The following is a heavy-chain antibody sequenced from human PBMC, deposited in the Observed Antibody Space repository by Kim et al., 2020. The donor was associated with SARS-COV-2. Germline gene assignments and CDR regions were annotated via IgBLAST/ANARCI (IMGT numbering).Heavy chain of an antibody. CDR2: FDPEDGET. J-gene: IGHJ6*02. D-gene: IGHD6-19*01. V-gene: IGHV1-24*01. CDR1: GYTLTELS. Sequence: ASVKVSCKVSGYTLTELSMHWVRQAPGKGLEWMGGFDPEDGETIYAQKLQGRVTMTEDTSTDTAYMELSSLRSEDTAVYYCATGVAVAGRSSDYYYYYGMDVWGQVTTVTVSS. CDR3: ATGVAVAGRSSDYYYYYGMDV.